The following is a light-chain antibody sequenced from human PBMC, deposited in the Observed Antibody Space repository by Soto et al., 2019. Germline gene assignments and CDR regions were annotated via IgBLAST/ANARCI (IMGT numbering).Light chain of an antibody. CDR2: GAS. V-gene: IGKV1-39*01. CDR3: QQSYSAPRT. J-gene: IGKJ2*01. Sequence: DIQMTQSPSSLSASVGDRVTITCRASQSIGTYLGWYQQKPGKAPKLLIYGASNLQSGVPSRFSGSGSETGFTLTISSLQPEDFATYYCQQSYSAPRTFGQGTKVDI. CDR1: QSIGTY.